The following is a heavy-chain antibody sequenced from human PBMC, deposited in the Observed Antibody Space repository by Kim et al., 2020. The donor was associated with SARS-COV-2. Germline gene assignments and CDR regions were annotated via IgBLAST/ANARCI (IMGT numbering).Heavy chain of an antibody. D-gene: IGHD3-3*01. V-gene: IGHV4-4*06. Sequence: LKSRVTMSVDTSKNQFSLKLSSVTAADTAVYYCARGGYDFWSGRIGPIDYWGQGTLVTVSS. CDR3: ARGGYDFWSGRIGPIDY. J-gene: IGHJ4*02.